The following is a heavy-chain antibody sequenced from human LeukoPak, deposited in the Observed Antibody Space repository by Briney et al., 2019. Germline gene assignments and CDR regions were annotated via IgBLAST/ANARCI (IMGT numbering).Heavy chain of an antibody. Sequence: PGGFLRLSGAASGFTFRSYAMTWVRQSPGKGLQWVSGISASGDSTNSADSVKGRFTISRDNSKNTLYLQLNSLRAEDTAVYYCASFPRGDLALIILDYWGQGTLVTVSS. D-gene: IGHD2-21*01. CDR1: GFTFRSYA. CDR3: ASFPRGDLALIILDY. J-gene: IGHJ4*02. V-gene: IGHV3-23*01. CDR2: ISASGDST.